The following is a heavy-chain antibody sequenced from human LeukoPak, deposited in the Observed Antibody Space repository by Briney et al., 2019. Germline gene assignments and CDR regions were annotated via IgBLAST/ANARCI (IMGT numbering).Heavy chain of an antibody. CDR2: IYYSGST. J-gene: IGHJ4*02. V-gene: IGHV4-59*01. CDR3: ARWDAVAGTLDY. Sequence: SETLSLTCTVSGGSISSYYWSWIRQPPGKGLEWIGYIYYSGSTNYNPSLKSRVTISVDTSKNQFSLKLSSVTAADTAVYYCARWDAVAGTLDYWGQGTLVTVSS. D-gene: IGHD6-19*01. CDR1: GGSISSYY.